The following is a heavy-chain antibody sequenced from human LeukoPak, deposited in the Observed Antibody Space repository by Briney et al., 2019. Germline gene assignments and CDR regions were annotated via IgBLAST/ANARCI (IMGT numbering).Heavy chain of an antibody. CDR2: IIPIFGTA. V-gene: IGHV1-69*05. Sequence: SVKVSCKGSGGTFSSYAISWVRQAPGQGLEWMGRIIPIFGTANYAQKFQGRVTITTDESASTAYMELSSLRSEDTAVYYCARENYYDSSGIFDYWGQGTLVTVSS. CDR1: GGTFSSYA. J-gene: IGHJ4*02. CDR3: ARENYYDSSGIFDY. D-gene: IGHD3-22*01.